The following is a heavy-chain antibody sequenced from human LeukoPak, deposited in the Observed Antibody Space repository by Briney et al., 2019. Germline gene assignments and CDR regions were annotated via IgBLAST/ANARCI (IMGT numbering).Heavy chain of an antibody. Sequence: SETLSLTCAVYGGSFSGYYWSWIRQLPGKGLEWIGEINHSGSTNYNPSLKSRVTISVDTSKNQFSLKLSSVTAADTAVYYCARVYSSGWYKIGVYYFDYWGQGTLVTVSS. J-gene: IGHJ4*02. CDR2: INHSGST. D-gene: IGHD6-19*01. V-gene: IGHV4-34*01. CDR1: GGSFSGYY. CDR3: ARVYSSGWYKIGVYYFDY.